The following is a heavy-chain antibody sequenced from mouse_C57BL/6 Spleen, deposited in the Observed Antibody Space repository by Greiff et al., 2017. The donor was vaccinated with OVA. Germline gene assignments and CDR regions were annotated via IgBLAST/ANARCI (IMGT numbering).Heavy chain of an antibody. V-gene: IGHV1-53*01. D-gene: IGHD3-2*02. CDR3: ASGGPAQTPVEY. Sequence: QVQLQQPGTELVKPGASVKLSCKASGYTFTSYWMHWVKQRPGQGLEWIGNINPSNGGTNYNEKFKSKATLTVDKSSSTAYMQLSSLTSEDSAVYYSASGGPAQTPVEYWGQGTTLTVSS. CDR1: GYTFTSYW. J-gene: IGHJ2*01. CDR2: INPSNGGT.